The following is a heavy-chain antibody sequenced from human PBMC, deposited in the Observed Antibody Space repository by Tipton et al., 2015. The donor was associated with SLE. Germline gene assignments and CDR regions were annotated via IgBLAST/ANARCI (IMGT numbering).Heavy chain of an antibody. V-gene: IGHV4-59*01. CDR2: IYYSGST. CDR3: ARDPQGVYYFDY. CDR1: GGSISSYY. Sequence: LRLSCTVSGGSISSYYWSWIRQPPGKGLEWIGYIYYSGSTNYNPSLKSRVTISVDTSKNQFSLKLSSVTAADTAVYYCARDPQGVYYFDYWGQGTLVTVSS. J-gene: IGHJ4*02.